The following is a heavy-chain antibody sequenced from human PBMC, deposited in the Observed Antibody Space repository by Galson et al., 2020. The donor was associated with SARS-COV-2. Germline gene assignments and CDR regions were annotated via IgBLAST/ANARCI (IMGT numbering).Heavy chain of an antibody. V-gene: IGHV4-34*01. CDR2: INHSGST. CDR3: ARCYYDSSGYLNFDY. D-gene: IGHD3-22*01. CDR1: GGSFSGYY. J-gene: IGHJ4*02. Sequence: SEILSLTCAVYGGSFSGYYWSWIRQPPGKGLEWIGEINHSGSTNYNPSLKSRVTISVDTSKNQFSLKLSSVTAADTAVYYCARCYYDSSGYLNFDYWGQGTLVTVSS.